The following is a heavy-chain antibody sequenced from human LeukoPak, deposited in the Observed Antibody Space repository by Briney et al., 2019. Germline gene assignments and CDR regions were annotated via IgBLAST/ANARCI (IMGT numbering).Heavy chain of an antibody. Sequence: PSETLSLTCTVSGGSISSYYWSWIRQTARKGLEWIGRIYTSGSTNYNPSLKSRVTISVDKSKNQFSLKLSSVTAADTPVYYCARSGYCSSTSCYAVDYFDYWGQGTLVTVSS. V-gene: IGHV4-4*07. D-gene: IGHD2-2*01. CDR3: ARSGYCSSTSCYAVDYFDY. CDR1: GGSISSYY. CDR2: IYTSGST. J-gene: IGHJ4*02.